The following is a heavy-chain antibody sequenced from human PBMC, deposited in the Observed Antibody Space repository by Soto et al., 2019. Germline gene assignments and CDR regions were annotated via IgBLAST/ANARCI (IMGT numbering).Heavy chain of an antibody. D-gene: IGHD3-22*01. Sequence: QEQLVQSGAEVKKPGSSVKVSCKASGGLFSSYPISWVPQFPGQGLEWMGGIIPVFRTAYYTQRFQGRVTITADESANTAYMELSSLRSEDTAIYYCARGGSGYTCFNEFWGQGTLVTVSS. V-gene: IGHV1-69*01. CDR2: IIPVFRTA. CDR3: ARGGSGYTCFNEF. CDR1: GGLFSSYP. J-gene: IGHJ4*02.